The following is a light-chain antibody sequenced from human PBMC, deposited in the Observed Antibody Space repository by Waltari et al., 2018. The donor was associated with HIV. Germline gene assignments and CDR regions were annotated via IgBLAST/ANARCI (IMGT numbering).Light chain of an antibody. CDR3: ASWDDSLNGWG. CDR1: NSNIGRNP. V-gene: IGLV1-44*01. CDR2: TNN. Sequence: QSVLTQPPSASGTPGQRVIISCSGDNSNIGRNPVSWFHQLPGTAPKLLIFTNNQRPSGVPDRFSASKSATSAALAISGLQFDDEADYYCASWDDSLNGWGFGEGTKLTVL. J-gene: IGLJ3*02.